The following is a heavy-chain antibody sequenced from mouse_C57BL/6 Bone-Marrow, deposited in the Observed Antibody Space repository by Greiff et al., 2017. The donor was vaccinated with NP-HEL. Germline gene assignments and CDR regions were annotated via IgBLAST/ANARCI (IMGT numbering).Heavy chain of an antibody. D-gene: IGHD1-1*01. CDR3: ARAGNYYGSSACYWYFDV. Sequence: EVQRVESEGGLVQPGSSMKLSCTASGFTFSDYYMAWVRQVPEKGLEWVANINYDGSSTYYLDSLKSRFIISRDNAKNILYLQMSSLKSEDTATYYCARAGNYYGSSACYWYFDVWGTGTTVTVSS. V-gene: IGHV5-16*01. CDR2: INYDGSST. CDR1: GFTFSDYY. J-gene: IGHJ1*03.